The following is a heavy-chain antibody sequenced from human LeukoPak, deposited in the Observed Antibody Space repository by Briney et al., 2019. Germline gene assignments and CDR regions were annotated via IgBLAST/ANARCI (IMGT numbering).Heavy chain of an antibody. CDR1: GGSISSYY. V-gene: IGHV4-59*12. CDR2: IYYSGST. CDR3: ARAMIVGAFDI. J-gene: IGHJ3*02. Sequence: SETLSLTCTVSGGSISSYYWSWIRQPPGKGLEWIGYIYYSGSTNYNPSLKSRVTISVDRSKNQFSLKLSSVTAADTAVYYCARAMIVGAFDIWGQGTMVTVSS. D-gene: IGHD3-22*01.